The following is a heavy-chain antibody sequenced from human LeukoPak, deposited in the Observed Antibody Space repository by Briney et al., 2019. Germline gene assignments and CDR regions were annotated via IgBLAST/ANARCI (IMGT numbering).Heavy chain of an antibody. D-gene: IGHD3-10*01. CDR1: GFTVSSNY. V-gene: IGHV3-66*01. Sequence: GGSLRLSCAASGFTVSSNYMSWVRQAPGKGLEWVSVIYSGGNTYYADSVKGRFTISRDNAKNSLYLQMNSLRAEDTAVYYCARDIDLSGFDYWGQGTLVTVSS. CDR3: ARDIDLSGFDY. CDR2: IYSGGNT. J-gene: IGHJ4*02.